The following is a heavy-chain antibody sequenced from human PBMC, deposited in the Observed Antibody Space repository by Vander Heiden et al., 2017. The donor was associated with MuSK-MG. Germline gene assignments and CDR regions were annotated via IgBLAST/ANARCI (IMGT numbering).Heavy chain of an antibody. D-gene: IGHD6-19*01. CDR3: AKHSSGWYRPLIDY. CDR1: GFTVGNYA. CDR2: ISTSGTST. V-gene: IGHV3-23*01. Sequence: DVQLLESEGGLVQRGGSLRLSCVVPGFTVGNYAMGVVRQVPGKGLEGVSTISTSGTSTYYADSVKGRFALSRDNSKNTLSLQMNSLRAEDTALYYCAKHSSGWYRPLIDYWGQGTLVTVSS. J-gene: IGHJ4*02.